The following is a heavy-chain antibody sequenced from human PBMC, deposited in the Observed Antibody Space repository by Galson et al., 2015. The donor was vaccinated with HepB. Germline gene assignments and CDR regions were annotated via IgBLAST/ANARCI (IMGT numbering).Heavy chain of an antibody. CDR3: ARGPFNYYGSGSYYQEWVY. J-gene: IGHJ4*02. D-gene: IGHD3-10*01. CDR2: IIPIFGTA. Sequence: SVKVSCKASGGTFSSYAISWVRQAPGQGLEWMGGIIPIFGTANYAQKFQGRVTITADESTSTAYMELSSLRSEDTAVYYCARGPFNYYGSGSYYQEWVYWGQGTLVTVSS. V-gene: IGHV1-69*13. CDR1: GGTFSSYA.